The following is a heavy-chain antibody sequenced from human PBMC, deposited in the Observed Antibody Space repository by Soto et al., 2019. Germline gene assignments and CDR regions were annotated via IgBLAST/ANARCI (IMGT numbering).Heavy chain of an antibody. Sequence: SETLSLTCTVSGGSISSYYWSWVRQPPGQGLEWIGYIYYSGSTNYNPSLTRRVTISVDTSKNQFSLKLSSVTAADTAVYYCARENYYDSSGYRTFDYWGQGTLVTVSS. CDR3: ARENYYDSSGYRTFDY. CDR2: IYYSGST. D-gene: IGHD3-22*01. CDR1: GGSISSYY. V-gene: IGHV4-59*13. J-gene: IGHJ4*02.